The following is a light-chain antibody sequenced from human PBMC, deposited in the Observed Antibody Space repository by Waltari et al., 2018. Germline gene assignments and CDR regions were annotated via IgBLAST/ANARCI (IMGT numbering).Light chain of an antibody. CDR3: QQYYSTPPT. CDR1: QRILYSSNNKNY. Sequence: DIVMTQSPDSLAVSLGERATINCKSIQRILYSSNNKNYVAWYQQKQGQPPNLLIYWASTRESGVPDRFSGSGSGTDFTLTISSLQAEDVAVYYCQQYYSTPPTFGGGTKVEIK. V-gene: IGKV4-1*01. J-gene: IGKJ4*01. CDR2: WAS.